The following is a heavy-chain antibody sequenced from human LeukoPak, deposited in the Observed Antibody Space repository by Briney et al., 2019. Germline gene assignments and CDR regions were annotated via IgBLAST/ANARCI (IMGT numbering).Heavy chain of an antibody. CDR3: ALMTKATRWYFDL. CDR2: TYYRSKWYN. CDR1: GDSVSGSSAA. V-gene: IGHV6-1*01. D-gene: IGHD4-11*01. Sequence: SQTLSLTCAISGDSVSGSSAAWNWMRQSPSRGLERLGRTYYRSKWYNDYAVSVKSRISINVDTSKNQFSLQLNSLTPEDTAVYYCALMTKATRWYFDLWGRGTLVTVSS. J-gene: IGHJ2*01.